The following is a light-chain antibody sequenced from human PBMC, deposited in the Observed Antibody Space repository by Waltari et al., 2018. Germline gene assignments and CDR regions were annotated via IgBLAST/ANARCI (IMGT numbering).Light chain of an antibody. CDR3: QQGNSFPPT. CDR2: GAS. CDR1: QDISSW. V-gene: IGKV1-12*01. Sequence: EIQLTQSPSSVSASVGDRVTITCRASQDISSWLAWYQQKPGKGPNLLIFGASTLQTGVPSRFSGSGSGTDFTLTISGLHPEDSATYFCQQGNSFPPTFGQGTRVEIK. J-gene: IGKJ1*01.